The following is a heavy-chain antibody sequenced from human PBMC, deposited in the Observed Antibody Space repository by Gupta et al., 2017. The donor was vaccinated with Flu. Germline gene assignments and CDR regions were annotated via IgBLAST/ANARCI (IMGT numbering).Heavy chain of an antibody. D-gene: IGHD2-21*02. V-gene: IGHV1-69*01. CDR2: ILPIISAT. CDR3: VRLTPCGGDCHYFQH. CDR1: GDTFSTYT. Sequence: QVQLVQSGAEVKKSGSSVKVSCKASGDTFSTYTFSWVRQAPGQGLQWMGGILPIISATNYAQEFQGRVTFTADEATTTVSMELSSLRSDDTAIYYCVRLTPCGGDCHYFQHWGQGTLVTVPS. J-gene: IGHJ1*01.